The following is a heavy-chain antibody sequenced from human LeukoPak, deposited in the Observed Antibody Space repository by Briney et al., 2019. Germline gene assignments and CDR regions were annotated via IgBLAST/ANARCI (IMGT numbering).Heavy chain of an antibody. V-gene: IGHV4-59*01. Sequence: SETLSLTCTVSGGSISSYYWSWIRQPPGKELEWIGYINYCGSSNYTPCLKSRVTISVDTSKNQFSLTLSSVTAADTAVYDCARDPGAYFDYWGQGNLVTVSS. J-gene: IGHJ4*02. D-gene: IGHD4/OR15-4a*01. CDR3: ARDPGAYFDY. CDR1: GGSISSYY. CDR2: INYCGSS.